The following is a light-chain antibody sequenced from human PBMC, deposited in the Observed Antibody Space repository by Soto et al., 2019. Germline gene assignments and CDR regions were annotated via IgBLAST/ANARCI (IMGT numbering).Light chain of an antibody. V-gene: IGKV2-30*01. J-gene: IGKJ5*01. CDR1: QSLVYSDGNTY. CDR2: KVS. Sequence: DFLTTHPPLSLPVTLGQPASISCRSSQSLVYSDGNTYLNWFQQRPGQSPRRLIYKVSNRDSGVPDRFSGSGSGTDFTLEISRVETDDVGIYYCMQSTQLPPTFGQGTRLEIK. CDR3: MQSTQLPPT.